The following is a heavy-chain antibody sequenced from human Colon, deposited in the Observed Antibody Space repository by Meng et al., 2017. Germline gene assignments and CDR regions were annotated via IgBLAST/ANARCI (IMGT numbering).Heavy chain of an antibody. J-gene: IGHJ4*02. D-gene: IGHD1-1*01. CDR3: AHGLTTGTKIPTDS. CDR1: GFTFTNYG. Sequence: GESLKISCVASGFTFTNYGMTWVRQSPGKGLEWVSGIDMSGDIAYYADSVKGRFIISRDNSKNTMFLQMYSLRAEDTAIYYCAHGLTTGTKIPTDSWGQGTLVTVSS. CDR2: IDMSGDIA. V-gene: IGHV3-23*01.